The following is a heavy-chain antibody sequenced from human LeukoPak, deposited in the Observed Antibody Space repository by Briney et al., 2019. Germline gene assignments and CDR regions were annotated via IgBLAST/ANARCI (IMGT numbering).Heavy chain of an antibody. CDR1: GYTFTAYY. Sequence: ASVKVSCKASGYTFTAYYMHWVRQAPGHGLEWMGWINPNSGGTNYAQQFQGRVTMTRVTSISTAYIEKSRLRSDDTAVEYCATDLAEQGLVTGGYYFDYWGQGTLVTVSS. CDR3: ATDLAEQGLVTGGYYFDY. V-gene: IGHV1-2*02. D-gene: IGHD6-19*01. J-gene: IGHJ4*02. CDR2: INPNSGGT.